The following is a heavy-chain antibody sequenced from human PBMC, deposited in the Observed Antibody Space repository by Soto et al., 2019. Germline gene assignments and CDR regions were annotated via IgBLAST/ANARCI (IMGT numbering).Heavy chain of an antibody. CDR2: ISYDGSNK. D-gene: IGHD2-15*01. J-gene: IGHJ4*02. CDR3: AKTGEGYCSGGSCYSEATYYFDY. Sequence: QVQLVESGGGVVQPGRSLRLSCAASGFTFSSYGMHWVRQAPGKRLEWVAVISYDGSNKYYADSVKGRFTISRDNSKNTLYLQMNSLRAEDTAVYYCAKTGEGYCSGGSCYSEATYYFDYWGQGTLVTVSS. V-gene: IGHV3-30*18. CDR1: GFTFSSYG.